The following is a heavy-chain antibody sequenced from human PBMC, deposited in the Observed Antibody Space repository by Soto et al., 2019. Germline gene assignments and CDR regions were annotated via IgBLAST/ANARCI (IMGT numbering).Heavy chain of an antibody. Sequence: EVQLVESGGGLVQPGGSLRLSCAASGFTFSSYEMNWVRQAPGKGLEWVSVIYSGGSTYYADSVKGRFTISRDNSKNTLYLQMNSLRAEDTAVYYCARAPYSPTWYWGQGTLVTVSS. CDR3: ARAPYSPTWY. J-gene: IGHJ4*02. V-gene: IGHV3-66*01. CDR2: IYSGGST. CDR1: GFTFSSYE. D-gene: IGHD2-15*01.